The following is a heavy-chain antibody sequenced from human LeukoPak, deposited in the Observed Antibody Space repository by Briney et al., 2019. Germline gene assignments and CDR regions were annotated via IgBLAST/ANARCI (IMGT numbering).Heavy chain of an antibody. CDR2: IYNGGTT. CDR3: AGGGEAARSLVY. J-gene: IGHJ4*02. D-gene: IGHD6-6*01. Sequence: GGSLRLSCAASGVTSNYMTWVRQAAGKGLEWVSVIYNGGTTYYADSVKGRFTISRDNSKSTLFVYLQMNGLRTDDTALYYCAGGGEAARSLVYWGQGALVTVSS. CDR1: GVTSNY. V-gene: IGHV3-66*02.